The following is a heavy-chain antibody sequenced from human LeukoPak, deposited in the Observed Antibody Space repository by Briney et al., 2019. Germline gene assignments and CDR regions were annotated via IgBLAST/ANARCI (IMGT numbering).Heavy chain of an antibody. CDR1: GYTFTSYA. V-gene: IGHV1-69*13. Sequence: GASVKVSCKASGYTFTSYAISWVRQAPGQGLEWMGGIIPIFGTANYAQKFQGRVTITADESTSTAYMELSSLRSEDTAVYYCARVRYCSSTSCYRGPREVLYYFDYWGQGTLVTVSS. J-gene: IGHJ4*02. CDR2: IIPIFGTA. D-gene: IGHD2-2*02. CDR3: ARVRYCSSTSCYRGPREVLYYFDY.